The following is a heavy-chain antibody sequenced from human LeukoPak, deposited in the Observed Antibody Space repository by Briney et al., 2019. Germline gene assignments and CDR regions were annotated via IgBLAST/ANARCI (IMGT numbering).Heavy chain of an antibody. Sequence: PGGSLRLSCAASGFTFSNYAMSWVRQAPGKGLEWVSTISGTGGNTYYADSVKGRFTISRDNSKNTLYLQMNSLRAEDTAVYYCAKDTRPTSWGQGTLVTVSS. D-gene: IGHD1-1*01. J-gene: IGHJ4*02. CDR1: GFTFSNYA. CDR2: ISGTGGNT. CDR3: AKDTRPTS. V-gene: IGHV3-23*01.